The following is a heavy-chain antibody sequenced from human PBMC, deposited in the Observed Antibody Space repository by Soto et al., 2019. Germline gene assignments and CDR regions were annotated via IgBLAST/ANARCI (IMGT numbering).Heavy chain of an antibody. CDR1: GGTFSSYA. V-gene: IGHV1-69*06. CDR3: AVSLGSPIVGAPSDY. D-gene: IGHD1-26*01. Sequence: SVKVSCKASGGTFSSYAISWVRQAPGQGLEWMGGIIPIFGTANYAQKFQGRVTITADKSTSTAYMELSSLRSEDTAVYYCAVSLGSPIVGAPSDYWGQGTLVTVSS. CDR2: IIPIFGTA. J-gene: IGHJ4*02.